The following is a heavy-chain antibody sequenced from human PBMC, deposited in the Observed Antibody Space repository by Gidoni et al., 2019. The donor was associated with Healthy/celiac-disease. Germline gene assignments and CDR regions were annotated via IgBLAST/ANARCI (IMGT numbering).Heavy chain of an antibody. CDR1: GFTFRSYS. J-gene: IGHJ4*02. CDR2: ISRSSSYI. Sequence: EVHLVESGGGLVKTGGSLRLSCAASGFTFRSYSMNWVRQAPGKGLEFVSTISRSSSYIYYADSVKGRFTISRDNAKNSLYLQMTSLRAEDTAVYYCARDWGSRGNWGQGTLVTVSS. V-gene: IGHV3-21*01. D-gene: IGHD3-16*01. CDR3: ARDWGSRGN.